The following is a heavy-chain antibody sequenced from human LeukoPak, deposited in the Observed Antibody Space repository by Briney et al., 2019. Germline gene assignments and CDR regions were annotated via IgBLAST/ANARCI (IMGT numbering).Heavy chain of an antibody. CDR3: ARQSGLTGPYYYYGMDV. CDR1: GFTFSSYG. V-gene: IGHV3-33*01. Sequence: GGSLRLSCAASGFTFSSYGMHWVRQAPGKGLEWVAVIWYDGSNKYYADSVKGRFTISRDNSKNTLYLQMNSLRAEDTAVYYCARQSGLTGPYYYYGMDVWGQGTTVTVS. D-gene: IGHD7-27*01. J-gene: IGHJ6*02. CDR2: IWYDGSNK.